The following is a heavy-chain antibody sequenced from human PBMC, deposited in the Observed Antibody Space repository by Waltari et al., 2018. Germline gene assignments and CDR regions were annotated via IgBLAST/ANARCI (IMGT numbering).Heavy chain of an antibody. CDR1: GGSISSSSYY. J-gene: IGHJ4*02. CDR2: IYYSGST. CDR3: ATVRGGYYYDSSGSPY. V-gene: IGHV4-39*07. Sequence: QLQLQESGPGLVKPSETLSLTCTVSGGSISSSSYYWGWVRPPPGKGLEWIGSIYYSGSTYYNPSLKSRVTISVDTSKNQFSLKLSSVTAADTAVYYCATVRGGYYYDSSGSPYWGQGTLVTVSS. D-gene: IGHD3-22*01.